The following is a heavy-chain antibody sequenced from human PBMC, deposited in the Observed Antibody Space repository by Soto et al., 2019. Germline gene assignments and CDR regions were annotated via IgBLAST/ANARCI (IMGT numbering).Heavy chain of an antibody. V-gene: IGHV1-2*04. CDR2: INPNIGGT. J-gene: IGHJ3*02. CDR3: ARSANRHLRVYDI. Sequence: GASVKVSCKASGYTFTGYYMHWVRQAPGQGLEWMGWINPNIGGTNYAQKFQGWVTITVDASIGTAYMELSRMESEDTAVYYCARSANRHLRVYDIWGQGTMVTGSS. D-gene: IGHD5-18*01. CDR1: GYTFTGYY.